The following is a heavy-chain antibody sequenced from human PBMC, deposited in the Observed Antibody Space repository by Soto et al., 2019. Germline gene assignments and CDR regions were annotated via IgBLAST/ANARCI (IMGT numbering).Heavy chain of an antibody. CDR3: APRPPIVVVVAATPHRTGY. J-gene: IGHJ4*02. D-gene: IGHD2-15*01. Sequence: PGGSLRLSCAASGFTFSSYAMSWVRQAPGKGLEWVSAISGSGGSTYYADSVKGRFTISRDNSKNTLYLQMNSLRAEDTAVYYCAPRPPIVVVVAATPHRTGYWGQGTLVTVSS. V-gene: IGHV3-23*01. CDR1: GFTFSSYA. CDR2: ISGSGGST.